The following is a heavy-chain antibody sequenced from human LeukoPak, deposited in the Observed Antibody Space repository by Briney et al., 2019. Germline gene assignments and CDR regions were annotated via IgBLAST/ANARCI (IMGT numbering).Heavy chain of an antibody. Sequence: GRSLRLSCAASGFTFSSYGMHWVRQAPGKGLEWVAVIWYDGSNKYYADSVKGRFTISRDNSKNTLYLQMNSLRAGDTAVYYCARDWDYYGASYGMDVWGKGTTVTVSS. CDR1: GFTFSSYG. CDR3: ARDWDYYGASYGMDV. D-gene: IGHD4/OR15-4a*01. CDR2: IWYDGSNK. V-gene: IGHV3-33*01. J-gene: IGHJ6*04.